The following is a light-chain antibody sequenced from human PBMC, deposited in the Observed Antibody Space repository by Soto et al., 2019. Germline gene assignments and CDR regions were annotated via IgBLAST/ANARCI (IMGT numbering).Light chain of an antibody. CDR2: EVN. CDR3: CSYGGNSSWV. V-gene: IGLV2-23*02. CDR1: RSDVRVYNL. J-gene: IGLJ3*02. Sequence: QSVLTQPASVSGSPGQSITISCTGTRSDVRVYNLVSWYQQYPGKAPKLVIYEVNKRPSGVSNRFSASKSGNTASLTISGLQAEDEADYHCCSYGGNSSWVFGGGTQLTVL.